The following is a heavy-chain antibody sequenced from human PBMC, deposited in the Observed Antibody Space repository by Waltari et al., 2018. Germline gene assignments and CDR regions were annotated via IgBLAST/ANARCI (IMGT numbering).Heavy chain of an antibody. CDR2: VNHRGDT. CDR3: ARRKPLSLIVADEGAFDI. D-gene: IGHD5-12*01. J-gene: IGHJ3*02. Sequence: QVKLQQWGAGLLKPSETLSLTCAVYGGSLSDYYWSWIRQPPGKGLEWIGEVNHRGDTNYHPSLKSRVSTSVDMSKNQFSLNLTSVTGADTATYYCARRKPLSLIVADEGAFDIWGQGTMVSVSS. CDR1: GGSLSDYY. V-gene: IGHV4-34*01.